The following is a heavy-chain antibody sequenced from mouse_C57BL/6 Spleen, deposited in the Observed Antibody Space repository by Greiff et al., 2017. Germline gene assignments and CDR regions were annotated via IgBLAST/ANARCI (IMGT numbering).Heavy chain of an antibody. J-gene: IGHJ4*01. Sequence: QVQLKESGAELVKPGASVKLSCKASGYTFTSYWMQWVKQRPGQGLEWIGEIEPSDSNTNYNQKFKGKATLTVDTSSSTAYMQLSSLTSEDSAVYYWARDYYGSRGAMDYWGQGTSVTVSS. CDR3: ARDYYGSRGAMDY. V-gene: IGHV1-50*01. CDR2: IEPSDSNT. D-gene: IGHD1-1*01. CDR1: GYTFTSYW.